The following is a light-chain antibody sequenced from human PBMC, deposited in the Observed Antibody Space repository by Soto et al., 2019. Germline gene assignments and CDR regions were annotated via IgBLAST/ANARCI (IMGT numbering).Light chain of an antibody. Sequence: QSALTQPASVSGSPGQSITIPCTGTSSDVGGYNYVSWYQQHPGKAPKLMIYEVSNRPSGVSNRFSGSKSGNTASLTISGLQAEDEGDYSCSSYTSSSTGVFGGGTKVTVL. V-gene: IGLV2-14*01. CDR1: SSDVGGYNY. CDR3: SSYTSSSTGV. CDR2: EVS. J-gene: IGLJ2*01.